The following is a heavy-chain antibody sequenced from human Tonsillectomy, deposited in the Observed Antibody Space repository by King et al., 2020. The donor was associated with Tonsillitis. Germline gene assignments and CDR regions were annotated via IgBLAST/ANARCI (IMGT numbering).Heavy chain of an antibody. D-gene: IGHD1-14*01. Sequence: DVQLVESGGGLVKPGESLRLSCAASGFTFSSYSMNWVRQAPGKGLEWVSSISSSSIYIYYADSVKGRFTISRDNAKNSLSLQMNSLRAEDTAVYYCARDISPPYYFDYWGQGTLVTVSS. CDR1: GFTFSSYS. CDR2: ISSSSIYI. J-gene: IGHJ4*02. CDR3: ARDISPPYYFDY. V-gene: IGHV3-21*01.